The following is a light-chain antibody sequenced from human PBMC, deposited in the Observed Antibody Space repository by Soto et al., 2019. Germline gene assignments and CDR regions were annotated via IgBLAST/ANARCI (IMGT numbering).Light chain of an antibody. CDR3: QHWGDSPS. CDR2: DVS. J-gene: IGKJ4*01. CDR1: QRVPTKY. V-gene: IGKV3-20*01. Sequence: IVLTQSPGTLSLSPGERATLSCRASQRVPTKYLAWFQQQPGQAPRLLMNDVSTRVTGFPDRFSGSGSETDFTLTISRLDPEDCAVYYCQHWGDSPSFGGGTKVEMK.